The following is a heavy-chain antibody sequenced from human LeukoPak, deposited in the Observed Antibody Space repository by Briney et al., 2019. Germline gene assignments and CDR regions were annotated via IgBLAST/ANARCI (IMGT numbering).Heavy chain of an antibody. CDR1: GFAFSSYS. CDR2: ISSSSSTI. D-gene: IGHD3-10*01. J-gene: IGHJ3*02. CDR3: ARGVTMVRDQDAFDI. Sequence: GGSLRLSCAASGFAFSSYSMNWVRQAPGKGLEWVSYISSSSSTIYYAGSVKGRFTTSRDNAKNSLYLQMNSLRAEDTAVYYCARGVTMVRDQDAFDIWGQGTMVTVSS. V-gene: IGHV3-48*01.